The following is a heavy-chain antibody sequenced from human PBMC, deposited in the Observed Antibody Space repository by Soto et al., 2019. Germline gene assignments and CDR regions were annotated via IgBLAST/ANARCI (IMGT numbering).Heavy chain of an antibody. CDR2: IYYSGST. D-gene: IGHD5-12*01. V-gene: IGHV4-39*01. J-gene: IGHJ4*02. Sequence: TSETLPLTCTVSGGSISISSYYWGWIRQPPGKGLEWIGSIYYSGSTYYNPSLKSRVTISVDTSKNQFSLKLSSVTAADTAVYSCARLSLYSGYDKPYFDYWGQGTVVTLSS. CDR1: GGSISISSYY. CDR3: ARLSLYSGYDKPYFDY.